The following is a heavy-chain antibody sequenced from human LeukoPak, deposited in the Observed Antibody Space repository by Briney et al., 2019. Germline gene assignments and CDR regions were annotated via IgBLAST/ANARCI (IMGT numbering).Heavy chain of an antibody. CDR1: GFTFSSYA. J-gene: IGHJ4*02. CDR2: ISGSGGST. D-gene: IGHD2-2*01. CDR3: AKTDCSSTSCYPGFDY. Sequence: GGSLRLSCAASGFTFSSYAMSWVRQAPGKGLEWVSAISGSGGSTYYADSVKGRFTISRDNSKNTLYLQMNSLRAEDTAVYYCAKTDCSSTSCYPGFDYWGQGTLVTVSS. V-gene: IGHV3-23*01.